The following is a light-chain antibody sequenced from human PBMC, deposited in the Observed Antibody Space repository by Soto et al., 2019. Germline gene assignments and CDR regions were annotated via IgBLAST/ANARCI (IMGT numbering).Light chain of an antibody. V-gene: IGLV1-51*01. Sequence: QSVLTQPHSVSAAPGQKVTICCSERSSNIGGNSVSWYQQLPGTAPTLLIYHDNKRPSGIPDRFSGSKSGTSATLVITAFQPGDEVDYYCGSWDSSLSASVFGTGTKVTV. CDR1: SSNIGGNS. J-gene: IGLJ1*01. CDR2: HDN. CDR3: GSWDSSLSASV.